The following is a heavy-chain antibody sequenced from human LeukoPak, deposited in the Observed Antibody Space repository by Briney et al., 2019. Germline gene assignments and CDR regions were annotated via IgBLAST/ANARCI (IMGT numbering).Heavy chain of an antibody. CDR1: GFTFSSHW. Sequence: GGSLRLSCVASGFTFSSHWMHWVRQVPGKGLMWVSRINGDGSRIHYGDSVKGRFTISRDNAKNTFYLQMNSLRGDDTAIYFCARDALGGRTKFDSWGHGTLVTVSS. J-gene: IGHJ4*01. CDR3: ARDALGGRTKFDS. D-gene: IGHD3-16*01. V-gene: IGHV3-74*01. CDR2: INGDGSRI.